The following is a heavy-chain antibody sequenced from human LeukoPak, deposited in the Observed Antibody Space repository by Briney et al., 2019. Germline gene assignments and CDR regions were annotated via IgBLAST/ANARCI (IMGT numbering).Heavy chain of an antibody. D-gene: IGHD3-16*01. CDR2: LNEDGGIT. CDR1: GYSFSSFW. J-gene: IGHJ4*02. CDR3: TRDIGGRSAY. V-gene: IGHV3-74*01. Sequence: TGGSLRPSCEGSGYSFSSFWMHWVRQAPGEGLVWVSRLNEDGGITNYADFAKGRFTISRDNARNTLYLQMNSLSADDTAVYYCTRDIGGRSAYGGQGALVTV.